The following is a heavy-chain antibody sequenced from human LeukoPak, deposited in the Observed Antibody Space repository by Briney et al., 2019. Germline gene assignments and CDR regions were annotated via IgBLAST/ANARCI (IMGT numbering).Heavy chain of an antibody. Sequence: ASVKVSCEVSGYTLTELSMHWVRQAPGKGLEWMGGFDPEDGETIYAQKFQGRVTMTEDTSTDTAYMELSSLRSEDTAVYYCATGPTYYYDSSGYYYSYIWGQGTLVTVSS. D-gene: IGHD3-22*01. CDR2: FDPEDGET. CDR1: GYTLTELS. V-gene: IGHV1-24*01. CDR3: ATGPTYYYDSSGYYYSYI. J-gene: IGHJ4*02.